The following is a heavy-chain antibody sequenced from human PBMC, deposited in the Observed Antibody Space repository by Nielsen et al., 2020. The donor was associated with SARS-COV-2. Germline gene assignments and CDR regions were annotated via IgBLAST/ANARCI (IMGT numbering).Heavy chain of an antibody. CDR1: GGSFSGYY. J-gene: IGHJ4*02. V-gene: IGHV4-34*09. CDR3: ARANYYDSSGYFDY. Sequence: LRLSCAVYGGSFSGYYWSWIRQPPGKGLEWIGEINHSGSTNYNPSLKSRVTISVDTSKNQFSLKLSSVTAADTAVYYCARANYYDSSGYFDYWGQGTLVTVSS. CDR2: INHSGST. D-gene: IGHD3-22*01.